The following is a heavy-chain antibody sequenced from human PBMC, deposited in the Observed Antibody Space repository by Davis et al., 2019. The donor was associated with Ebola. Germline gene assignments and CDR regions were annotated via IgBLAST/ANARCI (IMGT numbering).Heavy chain of an antibody. CDR1: GDSISSGGYY. D-gene: IGHD6-6*01. Sequence: SETLSLTCSVSGDSISSGGYYWNWIRQHPGKGLEWIGYIYYSGSTYYNPSLKSRVTISVDTSKNQFSLRMNSVTAADTAVYYCARDLHDSSWSLLGYWGQGTLVSVSS. J-gene: IGHJ4*02. CDR3: ARDLHDSSWSLLGY. V-gene: IGHV4-31*03. CDR2: IYYSGST.